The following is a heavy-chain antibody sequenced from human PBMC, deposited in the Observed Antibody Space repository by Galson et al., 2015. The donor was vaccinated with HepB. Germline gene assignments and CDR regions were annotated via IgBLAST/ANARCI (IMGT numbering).Heavy chain of an antibody. CDR2: ISGSGGST. D-gene: IGHD3-10*01. CDR1: GFTFSSYA. J-gene: IGHJ6*02. CDR3: AKDRRGDYYGSGSYGYYYYGMDV. V-gene: IGHV3-23*01. Sequence: SLRLSCAASGFTFSSYAMSWVRQAPGKGLEWVSAISGSGGSTYYADSVKGRFTISRDNSKNTLYLQMNSLRAEDTAVYYCAKDRRGDYYGSGSYGYYYYGMDVWGQGTTVTVSS.